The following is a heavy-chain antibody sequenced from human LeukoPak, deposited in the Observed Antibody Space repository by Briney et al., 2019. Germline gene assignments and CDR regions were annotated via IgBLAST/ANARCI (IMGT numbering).Heavy chain of an antibody. CDR2: FDPEEAKM. CDR3: TTRSGDFWSGFVN. J-gene: IGHJ4*02. CDR1: GNSLSELS. D-gene: IGHD3-3*01. Sequence: ASVTVSCKVSGNSLSELSIQWVRQAPGKGLECMGGFDPEEAKMVYAQNFHGRVTMTEDTSTQTAYMELSGLTSDDTAVYYCTTRSGDFWSGFVNWGQGSLVTVSS. V-gene: IGHV1-24*01.